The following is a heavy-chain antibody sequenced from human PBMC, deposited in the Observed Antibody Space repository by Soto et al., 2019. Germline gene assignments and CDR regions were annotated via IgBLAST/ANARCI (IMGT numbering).Heavy chain of an antibody. CDR3: ARDSGWPILNFDN. D-gene: IGHD3-10*01. CDR1: DFDFSSYG. CDR2: SSYDGRET. Sequence: GGSLRLSCAASDFDFSSYGIHWVRQAPGKGLEWVAASSYDGRETFYADSAKGRFTVSKEMSKNTAFLQMNALRHEDTAVYFCARDSGWPILNFDNWGQGPPVTVSS. J-gene: IGHJ4*02. V-gene: IGHV3-30*03.